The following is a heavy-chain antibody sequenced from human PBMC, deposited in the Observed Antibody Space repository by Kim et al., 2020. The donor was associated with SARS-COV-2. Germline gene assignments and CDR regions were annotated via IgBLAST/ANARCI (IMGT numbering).Heavy chain of an antibody. Sequence: GGSLRLSCAASGFTFSSYAMHWVRQAPGKGLEWVAVISYDGSNKYYADSVKGRFTISRDNSKNTLYLQMNSLRAEDTAVYYCAREWGSSGWSGFDYWGQGTLVTVSS. CDR1: GFTFSSYA. V-gene: IGHV3-30-3*01. J-gene: IGHJ4*02. CDR3: AREWGSSGWSGFDY. CDR2: ISYDGSNK. D-gene: IGHD6-13*01.